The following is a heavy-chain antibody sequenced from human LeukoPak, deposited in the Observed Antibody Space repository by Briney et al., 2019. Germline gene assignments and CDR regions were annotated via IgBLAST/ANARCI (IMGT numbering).Heavy chain of an antibody. CDR2: ISSNGGST. J-gene: IGHJ3*02. D-gene: IGHD1-26*01. CDR3: ARDSSPAYTEYSGRASRRGSAFDI. CDR1: GFTFSSYA. Sequence: PGGSLRLSCAASGFTFSSYAMHWVRQAPGKGLEYVSAISSNGGSTYYANSVKGRFTISRDNSKNTLYLQMGSLRAEDMAVYYCARDSSPAYTEYSGRASRRGSAFDIWGQGTMVTVSS. V-gene: IGHV3-64*01.